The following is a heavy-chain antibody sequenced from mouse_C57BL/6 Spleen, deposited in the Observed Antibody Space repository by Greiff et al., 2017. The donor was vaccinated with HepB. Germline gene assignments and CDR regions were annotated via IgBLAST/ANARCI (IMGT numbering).Heavy chain of an antibody. J-gene: IGHJ1*03. CDR2: SRNKANDYTT. CDR1: GFTFSDFY. V-gene: IGHV7-1*01. CDR3: AREAGLRHWYFDV. Sequence: EVKLMDSGGGLVQSGRSLRLSCATSGFTFSDFYMEWVRQAPGKGLEWIAASRNKANDYTTEYSASVKGRFIVSRDTSQSILYLQMNALRAEDTAIYYCAREAGLRHWYFDVWGTGTTVTVSS. D-gene: IGHD1-1*01.